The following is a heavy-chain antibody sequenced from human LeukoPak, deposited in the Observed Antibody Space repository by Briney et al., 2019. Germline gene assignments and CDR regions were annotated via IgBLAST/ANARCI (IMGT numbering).Heavy chain of an antibody. Sequence: GGSLRLSCAASGFTFSSYAMHWVRQAPGKGLEWVSSIDKSGDGAFYADSVKGRFTISRDNSKNTLYLQMNSLRREDTAVYYCARRGGTSGWGAFDIWGQGTMVTVSS. CDR1: GFTFSSYA. D-gene: IGHD2-2*01. CDR3: ARRGGTSGWGAFDI. CDR2: IDKSGDGA. J-gene: IGHJ3*02. V-gene: IGHV3-23*01.